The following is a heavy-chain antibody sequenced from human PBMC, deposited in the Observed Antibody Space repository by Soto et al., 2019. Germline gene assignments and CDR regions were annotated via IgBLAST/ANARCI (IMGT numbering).Heavy chain of an antibody. CDR2: ISGSGGST. V-gene: IGHV3-23*01. CDR1: GFTFSSYA. Sequence: PGGSLRLSCAASGFTFSSYAMSWVRQAPGKGLEWVSAISGSGGSTYYADSVKGRFTISRDNSKNTLYLQMNSLRAEDTAVYYCAKDLEIMTTVTTGGFDYWGQGTLVTVSS. J-gene: IGHJ4*02. CDR3: AKDLEIMTTVTTGGFDY. D-gene: IGHD4-17*01.